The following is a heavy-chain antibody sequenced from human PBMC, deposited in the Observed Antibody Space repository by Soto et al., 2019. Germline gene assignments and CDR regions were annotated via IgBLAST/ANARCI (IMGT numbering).Heavy chain of an antibody. D-gene: IGHD4-17*01. CDR1: GGSISTYY. Sequence: QVQLQESGPGLVTPSETLSLTGTVSGGSISTYYWSWIRQPPGKGLEWIGYIHYSGSTNYNPSLKRRVAISVDTSKNQFSLQLTSVTAADTAVYYCARRYYGGNYWYFDLWGRGTLVTVSS. J-gene: IGHJ2*01. CDR3: ARRYYGGNYWYFDL. CDR2: IHYSGST. V-gene: IGHV4-59*08.